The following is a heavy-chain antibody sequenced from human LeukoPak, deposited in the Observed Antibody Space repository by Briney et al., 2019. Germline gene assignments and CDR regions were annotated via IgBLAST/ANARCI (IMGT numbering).Heavy chain of an antibody. J-gene: IGHJ4*02. CDR1: GFTFSSYW. V-gene: IGHV3-7*01. D-gene: IGHD1-26*01. Sequence: GGSLRLSCAASGFTFSSYWMSWVRQAPGKGLEGVANIKQDGSEKYYVDSVKGRFTISRDNAKNSLYLQMNSLRAEDTAVYYCARDGVGATFDYWGQGTLVTVSS. CDR2: IKQDGSEK. CDR3: ARDGVGATFDY.